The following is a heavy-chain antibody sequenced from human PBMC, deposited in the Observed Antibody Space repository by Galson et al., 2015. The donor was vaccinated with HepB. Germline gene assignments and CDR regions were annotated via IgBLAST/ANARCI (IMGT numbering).Heavy chain of an antibody. J-gene: IGHJ6*02. Sequence: SLRLSCAASGFTFSSYAMHWVRQAPGKGLEWVAVISYDGSNKYYADSVKGRFTISRDNSKNTLYLQMNSLRAEDTAVYYCARDCYSSSWYHKYYYYYYGMDVWGQGTTVTVSS. CDR1: GFTFSSYA. CDR3: ARDCYSSSWYHKYYYYYYGMDV. V-gene: IGHV3-30*04. CDR2: ISYDGSNK. D-gene: IGHD6-13*01.